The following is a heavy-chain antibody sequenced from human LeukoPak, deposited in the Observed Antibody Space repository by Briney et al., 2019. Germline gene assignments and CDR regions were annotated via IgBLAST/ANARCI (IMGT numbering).Heavy chain of an antibody. CDR1: GGSISSSSYY. CDR3: ARSYCSGGSCYSGNRLDYFDY. CDR2: IYYSGST. D-gene: IGHD2-15*01. V-gene: IGHV4-39*07. Sequence: KSSETLSLTCTVSGGSISSSSYYWGWIRQPSGKGLEWIGSIYYSGSTYYNPSLKSRVTISVDTSKNQFSLKLSSVTAADTAVYYCARSYCSGGSCYSGNRLDYFDYWGQGTLVTVSS. J-gene: IGHJ4*02.